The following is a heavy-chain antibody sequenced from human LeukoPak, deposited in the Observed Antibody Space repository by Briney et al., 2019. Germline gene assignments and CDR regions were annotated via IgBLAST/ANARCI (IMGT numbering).Heavy chain of an antibody. CDR3: ARAMIVVVPQFNGPAMDV. D-gene: IGHD3-22*01. CDR1: GFTFSTYV. J-gene: IGHJ6*02. Sequence: GGSLRLSCAASGFTFSTYVMHWVRQAPGKELEWVALIWYDESNEFYADSVKGRFTVSRDNSRSMMYLQMNSLRAEDTAVYYCARAMIVVVPQFNGPAMDVWGQGTTVTVSS. V-gene: IGHV3-33*01. CDR2: IWYDESNE.